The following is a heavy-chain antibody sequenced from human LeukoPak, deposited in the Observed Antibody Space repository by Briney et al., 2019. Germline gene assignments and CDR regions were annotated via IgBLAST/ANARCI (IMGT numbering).Heavy chain of an antibody. J-gene: IGHJ4*02. Sequence: GGSLRLSCAASGFTFSSYAMSWVRRAPGKGLEGVSAISGSGGSTYYADSVKGRFTISRDNSKNTLYLQMNSLRAEDTAVYYCAKDPDIVATGEDYWGQGTLVTVSS. CDR1: GFTFSSYA. D-gene: IGHD5-12*01. CDR2: ISGSGGST. V-gene: IGHV3-23*01. CDR3: AKDPDIVATGEDY.